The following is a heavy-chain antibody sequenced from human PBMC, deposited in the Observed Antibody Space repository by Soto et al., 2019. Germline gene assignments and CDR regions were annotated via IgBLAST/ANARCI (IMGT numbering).Heavy chain of an antibody. CDR1: CYTFTSYG. CDR2: ISAYNGNT. J-gene: IGHJ5*02. V-gene: IGHV1-18*01. Sequence: ASVKGSCQASCYTFTSYGISWVRQAPGQGLEWMGWISAYNGNTNYAQKLQGRVTMTTDTSTSTAYMELRSLRSDDTAVYYCAREIAAAGTFWFDPWGQGTLVTVSS. CDR3: AREIAAAGTFWFDP. D-gene: IGHD6-13*01.